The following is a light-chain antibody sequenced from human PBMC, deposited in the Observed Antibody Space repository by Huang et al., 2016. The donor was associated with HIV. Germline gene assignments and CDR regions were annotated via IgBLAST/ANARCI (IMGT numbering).Light chain of an antibody. CDR3: LQYNKWPPYA. Sequence: EIVMTQSPATLSVSPGESVTLSCRASQSIGDNLAWYQHKPGQAPRLRIYGASSRATGFPDRFSASGSGTDFTLTISSLQSEDFAVYFCLQYNKWPPYAFGQGTKLEIK. CDR2: GAS. V-gene: IGKV3-15*01. CDR1: QSIGDN. J-gene: IGKJ2*01.